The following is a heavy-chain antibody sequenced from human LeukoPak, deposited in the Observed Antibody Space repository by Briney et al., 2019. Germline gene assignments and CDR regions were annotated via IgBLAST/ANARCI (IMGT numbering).Heavy chain of an antibody. Sequence: ASVKVSCKASGYTFTGYYMHWVRQAPGQGLEWMGWINPNSGGTNYAQKFQGRVTMTRDTSISTAYMELSRLRSNDTAVYYCARERWYCSGGSCYYYYYGMDVWGQGTTVTVSS. V-gene: IGHV1-2*02. CDR1: GYTFTGYY. D-gene: IGHD2-15*01. CDR2: INPNSGGT. J-gene: IGHJ6*02. CDR3: ARERWYCSGGSCYYYYYGMDV.